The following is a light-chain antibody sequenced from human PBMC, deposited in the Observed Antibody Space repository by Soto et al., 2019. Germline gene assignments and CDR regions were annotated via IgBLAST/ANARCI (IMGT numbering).Light chain of an antibody. J-gene: IGKJ2*01. V-gene: IGKV1-5*03. Sequence: DIQMTQSPSTLSASVGDRVTITCRASQSISSWLAWYQQKPGKAPKLLIYKASSLESGVPSRFSGSGSGTEFTLTISSLQPDDFATYYCQQYNSYPYTFGRGTKLGIK. CDR3: QQYNSYPYT. CDR1: QSISSW. CDR2: KAS.